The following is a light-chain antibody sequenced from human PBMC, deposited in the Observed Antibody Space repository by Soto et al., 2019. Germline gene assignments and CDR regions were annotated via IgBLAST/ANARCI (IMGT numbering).Light chain of an antibody. CDR1: QSVSSSY. CDR2: ATS. V-gene: IGKV3-20*01. J-gene: IGKJ1*01. Sequence: EIVLTQSPGTLSLSPGERATLSCRASQSVSSSYFAWYQKKPGQAPRLLIYATSSRATGIPDRFSGSGSGTDFTLTISRLEPEDFAVYYCHQYTNSPPWTFGQGTKVEIK. CDR3: HQYTNSPPWT.